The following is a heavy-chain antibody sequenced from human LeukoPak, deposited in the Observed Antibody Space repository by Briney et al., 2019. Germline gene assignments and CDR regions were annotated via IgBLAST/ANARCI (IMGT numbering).Heavy chain of an antibody. CDR2: VSSSSSTI. Sequence: GGSLRLSCAASGFTFSIYSMNWVRQAPGKGLEWISYVSSSSSTIYYADSVKGRFTISRDNAKNSLYLQMNSLRAEDTAVYYCARGLSLDRYSGYDRYYFDYWGRGTLVTVSS. V-gene: IGHV3-48*01. D-gene: IGHD5-12*01. J-gene: IGHJ4*02. CDR3: ARGLSLDRYSGYDRYYFDY. CDR1: GFTFSIYS.